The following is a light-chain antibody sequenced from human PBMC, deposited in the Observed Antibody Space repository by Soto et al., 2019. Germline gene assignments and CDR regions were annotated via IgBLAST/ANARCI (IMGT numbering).Light chain of an antibody. CDR1: SGDVGGYNF. J-gene: IGLJ2*01. V-gene: IGLV2-14*01. CDR3: SSYTSRNTLA. CDR2: EVT. Sequence: QSVLTQPASVSGSPGQSITISCTGTSGDVGGYNFVSWYQQHPGKAPKLMIYEVTDRPSGVSNRFSGSKSGSTASLTISGLQAEDEADYYCSSYTSRNTLAFGGGTKLTVL.